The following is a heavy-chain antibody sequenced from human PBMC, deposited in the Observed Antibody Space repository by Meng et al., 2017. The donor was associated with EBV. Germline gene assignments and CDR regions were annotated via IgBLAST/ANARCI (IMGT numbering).Heavy chain of an antibody. CDR1: GYTFTNYG. J-gene: IGHJ4*02. CDR2: ISAYNGNT. Sequence: VRGVELGAEGTKPGASVKVSCKASGYTFTNYGISWVRQAPGRGLEWMGWISAYNGNTNYAQKLQGRVTMTTDTSTSTAYMELRSLRSDDTAVYYCARGLDYFDYWGQGTLVTVSS. V-gene: IGHV1-18*01. CDR3: ARGLDYFDY.